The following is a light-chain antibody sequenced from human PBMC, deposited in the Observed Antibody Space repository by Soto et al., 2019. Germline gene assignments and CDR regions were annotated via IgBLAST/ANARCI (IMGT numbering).Light chain of an antibody. Sequence: EIVLTQSPGTLSLSPGERVTLSCRASQSVSSNYLAWYQQKPGQAPRLLIYDASSRATGIPDRFSGSGSGTDFILTIGRLEPEDFAVYYCQQYGSSPWTVGQGTKVEIK. J-gene: IGKJ1*01. V-gene: IGKV3-20*01. CDR3: QQYGSSPWT. CDR1: QSVSSNY. CDR2: DAS.